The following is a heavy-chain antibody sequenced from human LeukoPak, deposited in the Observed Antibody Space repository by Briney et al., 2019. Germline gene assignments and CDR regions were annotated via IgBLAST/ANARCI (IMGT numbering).Heavy chain of an antibody. V-gene: IGHV3-23*01. J-gene: IGHJ4*02. Sequence: GGSLRLSCVGSGFSLSNYAMTWVRQAPGKGLEWVSYISERGGSTTYGDYVKGRCNTYKDKYLNRLYLQMNNLRAEDTAVYFCAKRGVVIRGILVIGYHQETYHYDFWGQGVLVTVSS. D-gene: IGHD3-10*01. CDR1: GFSLSNYA. CDR2: ISERGGST. CDR3: AKRGVVIRGILVIGYHQETYHYDF.